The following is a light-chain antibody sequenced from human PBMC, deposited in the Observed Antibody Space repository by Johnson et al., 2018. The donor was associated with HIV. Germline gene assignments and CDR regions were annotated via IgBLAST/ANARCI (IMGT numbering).Light chain of an antibody. CDR3: GTWASTLRTGF. J-gene: IGLJ1*01. CDR1: SSNIGNNY. V-gene: IGLV1-51*01. Sequence: QPVLTQPPSVSAAPGQKVTISCSGSSSNIGNNYVSWYQQVPGTAPKLLIYDNNRRPSGIPDRFSGSKSGTSATLGITGLQTGAEADYYCGTWASTLRTGFFGTGTKVTVL. CDR2: DNN.